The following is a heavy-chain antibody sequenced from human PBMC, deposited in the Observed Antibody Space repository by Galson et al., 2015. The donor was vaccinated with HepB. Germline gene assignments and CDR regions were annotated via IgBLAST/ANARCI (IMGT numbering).Heavy chain of an antibody. D-gene: IGHD1-14*01. CDR3: ARDGETGKFYYYYGMDV. Sequence: SLRLSCAGSGFTFSSYAMHWVRQAPGKGLEWVAVISYDGSNKYYADSVKGRFTISRDNSKNTLYLQMNSLRAEDTAVYYCARDGETGKFYYYYGMDVWGQGTTVTVSS. J-gene: IGHJ6*02. V-gene: IGHV3-30-3*01. CDR1: GFTFSSYA. CDR2: ISYDGSNK.